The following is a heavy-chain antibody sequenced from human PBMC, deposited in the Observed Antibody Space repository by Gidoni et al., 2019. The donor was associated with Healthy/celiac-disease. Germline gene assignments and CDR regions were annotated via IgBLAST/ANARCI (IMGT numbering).Heavy chain of an antibody. Sequence: EVQLVESGGGLVQPGGSLRLSCAASGFTFSSYWMSWVRQAPGKGLEWVANIKEDGSEKYYVDSVKGRFTNSRENAKNSLYLQMNSLRAEDTAVYYCARVCGDYVYYYYGMDVWGQGTTVTVSS. CDR3: ARVCGDYVYYYYGMDV. CDR1: GFTFSSYW. J-gene: IGHJ6*02. D-gene: IGHD4-17*01. CDR2: IKEDGSEK. V-gene: IGHV3-7*01.